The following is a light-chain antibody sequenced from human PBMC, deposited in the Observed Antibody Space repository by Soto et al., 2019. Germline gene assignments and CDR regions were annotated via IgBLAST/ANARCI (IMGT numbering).Light chain of an antibody. Sequence: IQLTQSPSSLSASVRDRVTITCRASQDIGNDLGWYQQKPGKAPNVLIYGASSLRNGVPSRFSGSGSGTHFTLTINRLQSEDFATYFCLQDNSYPWAFGQGTKVDIK. CDR2: GAS. CDR3: LQDNSYPWA. V-gene: IGKV1-6*01. J-gene: IGKJ1*01. CDR1: QDIGND.